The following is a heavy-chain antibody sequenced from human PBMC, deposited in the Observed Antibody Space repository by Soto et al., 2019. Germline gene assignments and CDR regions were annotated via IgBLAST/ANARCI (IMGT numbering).Heavy chain of an antibody. CDR2: MNPNSGNT. V-gene: IGHV1-8*01. Sequence: ASVKVSCKASGYTFTSYDINWVRQATGQGLEWMGWMNPNSGNTGYAQKFQGRVTMTRNTSISTAYMELSSLRSEDTAVYYCARGGSSWTYYYYYYGMDVWGQGTTGTVSS. D-gene: IGHD6-13*01. J-gene: IGHJ6*02. CDR1: GYTFTSYD. CDR3: ARGGSSWTYYYYYYGMDV.